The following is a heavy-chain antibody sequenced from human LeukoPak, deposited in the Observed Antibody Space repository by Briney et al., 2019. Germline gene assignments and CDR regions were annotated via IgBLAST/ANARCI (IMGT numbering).Heavy chain of an antibody. V-gene: IGHV3-20*04. CDR2: INWNGGST. J-gene: IGHJ5*02. Sequence: PGRSLRLSCAASGFTFSSYGMHWVRQAPGKGLEWVSGINWNGGSTGYADSVKGRFTISRDNAKKSLYLQMNSLRAEDTALYYCARDGKYSNYAGWFDPWGQGTLVTVSS. CDR3: ARDGKYSNYAGWFDP. CDR1: GFTFSSYG. D-gene: IGHD4-11*01.